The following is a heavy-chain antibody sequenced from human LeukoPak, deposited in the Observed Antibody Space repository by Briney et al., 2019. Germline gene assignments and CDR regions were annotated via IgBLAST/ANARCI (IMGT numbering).Heavy chain of an antibody. V-gene: IGHV3-66*01. Sequence: GGSLRLSCAASGFTVSSNCMSWVRQAPGKGLEWVSVIYSGGSTYYADSVKGRFTISRDNSKNTLYLQMNSLSAEDTAVYYCAREMKGYCSGGSCYDWGYFDYWGQGTLVTVSS. CDR1: GFTVSSNC. CDR3: AREMKGYCSGGSCYDWGYFDY. D-gene: IGHD2-15*01. CDR2: IYSGGST. J-gene: IGHJ4*02.